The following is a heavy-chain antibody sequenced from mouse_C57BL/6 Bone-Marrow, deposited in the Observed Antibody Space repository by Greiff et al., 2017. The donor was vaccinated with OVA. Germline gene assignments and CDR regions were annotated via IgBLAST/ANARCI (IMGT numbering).Heavy chain of an antibody. D-gene: IGHD4-1*01. J-gene: IGHJ2*01. CDR1: GFTFSSYT. Sequence: EVKLMESGGGLVKPGGSLKLSCAASGFTFSSYTMSWVRQTPEKRLEWVATISGGGGNTYYPDSVKGRFTISRDNAKNTLYLQMSSLRSEDTALYYCARQELGLNYWGQGTTLTVSS. CDR2: ISGGGGNT. CDR3: ARQELGLNY. V-gene: IGHV5-9*01.